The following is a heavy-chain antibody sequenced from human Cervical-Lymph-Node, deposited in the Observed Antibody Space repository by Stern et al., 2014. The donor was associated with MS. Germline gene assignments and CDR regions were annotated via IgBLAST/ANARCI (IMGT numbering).Heavy chain of an antibody. J-gene: IGHJ6*02. V-gene: IGHV1-2*06. Sequence: QDQLVQSGAEVKKPGASVKVACKTSGYKFTGYYMHWVRQAPGQGLEWMGRISPNSGGTNYAQKFQGRVTMTRDTSTSTAYMELTRLTSDDTAIYYCAREGGDTIVVLAATYGMNVWGQGTTVTVSS. D-gene: IGHD2-15*01. CDR2: ISPNSGGT. CDR3: AREGGDTIVVLAATYGMNV. CDR1: GYKFTGYY.